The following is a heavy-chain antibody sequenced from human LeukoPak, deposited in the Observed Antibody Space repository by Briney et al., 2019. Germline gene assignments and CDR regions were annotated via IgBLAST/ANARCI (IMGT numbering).Heavy chain of an antibody. V-gene: IGHV4-4*07. CDR2: IYTGGTS. Sequence: SETLSLTCTVSGGSISSYYWSWIRQPAGKGLEWIGRIYTGGTSNYNPSLKSRVTMSLDTSKNHFSLNLTSVTAADTAVYYCARETAVAGRGVDYWGQGTLVTVSS. D-gene: IGHD6-19*01. J-gene: IGHJ4*02. CDR1: GGSISSYY. CDR3: ARETAVAGRGVDY.